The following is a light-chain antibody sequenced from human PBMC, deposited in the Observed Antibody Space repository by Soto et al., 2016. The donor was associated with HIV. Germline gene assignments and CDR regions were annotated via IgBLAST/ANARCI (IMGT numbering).Light chain of an antibody. J-gene: IGLJ2*01. Sequence: SYVLTQPPSVSVAPGKTARITCGGNNIGSKSVSWYQQKPGQAPVLVAYDDSDRPSGIPDRFSGSNSGNTATLTISRVEAGSEADYYCQVWDTSSDVVFGGGTKLTVL. CDR3: QVWDTSSDVV. CDR2: DDS. V-gene: IGLV3-21*03. CDR1: NIGSKS.